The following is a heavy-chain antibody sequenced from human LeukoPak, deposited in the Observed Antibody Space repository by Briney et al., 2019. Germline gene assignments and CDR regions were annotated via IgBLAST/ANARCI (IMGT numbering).Heavy chain of an antibody. CDR1: GDSVSSNSAA. CDR3: ARGVVYYDSSGGYYYYYYMDV. D-gene: IGHD3-22*01. Sequence: SQTLSLTCAISGDSVSSNSAAWNWIRQSPSRGLEWLGRTYYRSKWYNDYAVSVKSRITINPDTSKNQFSLKLSSVTAADTAVYYCARGVVYYDSSGGYYYYYYMDVWGKGTTVTISS. V-gene: IGHV6-1*01. J-gene: IGHJ6*03. CDR2: TYYRSKWYN.